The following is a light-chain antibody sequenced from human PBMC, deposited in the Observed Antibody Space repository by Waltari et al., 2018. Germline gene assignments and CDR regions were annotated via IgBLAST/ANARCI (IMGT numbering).Light chain of an antibody. V-gene: IGLV3-21*04. CDR3: QVWDDTTNSGV. J-gene: IGLJ3*02. CDR2: YDT. CDR1: TIETKS. Sequence: YVVTQPPSVSVAPGKTATLTCGGQTIETKSVNWYQQKSGQATVLVMFYDTDRPPGIPARFSGSNSGNTATLTISWVEAGDEADYHCQVWDDTTNSGVFGGGTRLTVL.